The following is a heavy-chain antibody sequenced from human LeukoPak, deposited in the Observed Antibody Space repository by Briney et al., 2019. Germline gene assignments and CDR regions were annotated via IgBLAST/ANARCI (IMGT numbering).Heavy chain of an antibody. Sequence: GGSLRLSCAASGFTFSSYWMHWVRQAPGKGLEWVSRMDPDGRTIDYADSVKGRFTISRDNPKNTLYLQMNSLRVEDTAVYFCAKRGVVIRVILVGFHKEAYYFDSWGQGALVTVSS. V-gene: IGHV3-74*01. J-gene: IGHJ4*02. CDR2: MDPDGRTI. D-gene: IGHD3-22*01. CDR1: GFTFSSYW. CDR3: AKRGVVIRVILVGFHKEAYYFDS.